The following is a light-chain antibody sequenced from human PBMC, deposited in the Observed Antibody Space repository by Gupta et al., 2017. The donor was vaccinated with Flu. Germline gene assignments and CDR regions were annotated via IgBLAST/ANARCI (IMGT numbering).Light chain of an antibody. CDR2: AAS. Sequence: DIQMTQSPSSLSASVGDRVTISCRASHIINNFLNWYQQKPGKAPTLLTYAASSLQSGVPPRFSGSGFGTEFILTISSLQPEDFATYYCQQSYTTPYTFGQGTKLEI. J-gene: IGKJ2*01. CDR1: HIINNF. V-gene: IGKV1-39*01. CDR3: QQSYTTPYT.